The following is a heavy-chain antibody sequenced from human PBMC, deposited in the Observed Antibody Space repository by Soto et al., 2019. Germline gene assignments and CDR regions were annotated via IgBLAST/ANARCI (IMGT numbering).Heavy chain of an antibody. V-gene: IGHV3-30-3*01. D-gene: IGHD2-15*01. CDR1: GFTFSSYA. Sequence: GGSLRLSCAASGFTFSSYAMHWVRQAPGKGLEWVAVISYDGSNKYYADSVKGRFTISRDNSKNTLYLQMNSLRAEDTAVYYCARGKVVVAATRELYYYYGMDVWGQGTTVTVSS. CDR3: ARGKVVVAATRELYYYYGMDV. J-gene: IGHJ6*02. CDR2: ISYDGSNK.